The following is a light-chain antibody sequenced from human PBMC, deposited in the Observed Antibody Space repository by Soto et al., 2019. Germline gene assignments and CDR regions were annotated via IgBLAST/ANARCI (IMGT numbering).Light chain of an antibody. J-gene: IGKJ1*01. Sequence: IVLAQSPGSLSWSPGEGATLSVRGSQSVSGDYLAWYQSKPGQAPRLLIHGASNRATGIPDRFSGSGSGTDFTLTIGRLEPEDFAVYYCQQYLITPWTFGQGTKV. CDR2: GAS. V-gene: IGKV3-20*01. CDR1: QSVSGDY. CDR3: QQYLITPWT.